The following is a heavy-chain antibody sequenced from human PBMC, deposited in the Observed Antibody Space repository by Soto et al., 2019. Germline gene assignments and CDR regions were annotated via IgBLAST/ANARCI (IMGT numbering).Heavy chain of an antibody. Sequence: EVQLVESGGGLVQPGGSLRLSCAASGFSFSDYYINWVRQAPGKGLEWVGRTRNKDSCYTTYYAAFVKGRFTIARDDSNRSVDMQMTGVKAVDRAVYYGAREGSSSGPDYEYWGQGTLVTVSS. CDR2: TRNKDSCYTT. J-gene: IGHJ4*02. CDR3: AREGSSSGPDYEY. D-gene: IGHD3-22*01. CDR1: GFSFSDYY. V-gene: IGHV3-72*01.